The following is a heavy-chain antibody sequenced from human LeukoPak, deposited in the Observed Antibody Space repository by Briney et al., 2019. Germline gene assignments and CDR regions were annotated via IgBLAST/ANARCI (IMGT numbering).Heavy chain of an antibody. CDR1: GYTLTRYA. D-gene: IGHD3-16*01. CDR2: INTNTGNP. V-gene: IGHV7-4-1*02. Sequence: ASVKVSCKASGYTLTRYAMNWVRQAPGQGLEWMGWINTNTGNPTYAQGFTGRFVFSLDTSVNTAYLQISSLKAEDTAVYYCARRIDYYYYYYYMDVWGKGTTVTVSS. CDR3: ARRIDYYYYYYYMDV. J-gene: IGHJ6*03.